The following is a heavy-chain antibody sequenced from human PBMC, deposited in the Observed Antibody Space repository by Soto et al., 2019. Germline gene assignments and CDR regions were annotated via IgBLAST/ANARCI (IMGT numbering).Heavy chain of an antibody. CDR3: ARGLSYYDSSGYSDAFDI. J-gene: IGHJ3*02. CDR1: GGTFSSYA. Sequence: ASVKVSCKASGGTFSSYAISWVRQAPGQGLEWMGGIIPIFGIEHYAQKSQGRVTVTADESTSTAYMELSGLTSEDTAVYYCARGLSYYDSSGYSDAFDIWGQGTLVTVSS. V-gene: IGHV1-69*13. CDR2: IIPIFGIE. D-gene: IGHD3-22*01.